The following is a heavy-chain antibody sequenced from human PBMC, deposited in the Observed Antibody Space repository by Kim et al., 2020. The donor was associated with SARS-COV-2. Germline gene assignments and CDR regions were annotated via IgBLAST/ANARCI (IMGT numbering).Heavy chain of an antibody. J-gene: IGHJ6*02. CDR2: IYYSGTT. CDR1: GGSISGGDSF. Sequence: SETLSLTCTVSGGSISGGDSFWIWIRQPPGKGLECLGYIYYSGTTYYNPSLRSRLTISVDTSHNHFSLKLSCVTAADAAVYDCARGAPYYYDGLDVWGQGTTVTLS. CDR3: ARGAPYYYDGLDV. V-gene: IGHV4-30-4*01.